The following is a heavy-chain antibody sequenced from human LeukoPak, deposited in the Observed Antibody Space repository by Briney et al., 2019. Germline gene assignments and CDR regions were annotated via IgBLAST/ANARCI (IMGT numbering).Heavy chain of an antibody. V-gene: IGHV4-31*03. CDR3: ARSGVVMEP. Sequence: SETLSLTCTVSGGSISSGGYYWSWIRQRPGKGLEWSGYIYYSGSTYYNPSLKSRVTISVDTSKNQFSLKLSSVTAADTAVYCCARSGVVMEPWGQGTLVTVSS. J-gene: IGHJ5*02. CDR1: GGSISSGGYY. CDR2: IYYSGST. D-gene: IGHD3-22*01.